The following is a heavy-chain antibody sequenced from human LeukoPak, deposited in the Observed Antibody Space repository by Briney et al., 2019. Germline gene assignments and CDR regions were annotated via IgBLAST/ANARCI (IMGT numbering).Heavy chain of an antibody. J-gene: IGHJ4*02. Sequence: GGSLRLFRAVSGFTYSSYALSWVRQAPGRGLEWVSAISGSGGSTYYADSVKGRFTISRDNSKNTPYLQMNSLRTEDTAVYYCPKGGSPDTIFGVVIYFDYWGQGTLVTVSS. CDR1: GFTYSSYA. CDR2: ISGSGGST. V-gene: IGHV3-23*01. D-gene: IGHD3-3*01. CDR3: PKGGSPDTIFGVVIYFDY.